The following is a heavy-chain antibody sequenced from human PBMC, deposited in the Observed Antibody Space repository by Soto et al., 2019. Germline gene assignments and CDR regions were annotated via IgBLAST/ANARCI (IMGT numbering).Heavy chain of an antibody. CDR3: ARGQRFSDWFDP. J-gene: IGHJ5*02. CDR2: IYSSGNT. Sequence: PSETLSLTCSVSGGTISGYYWTWIRQPAGKGLEWIGSIYSSGNTKYNPSLQSRVTMSLDTSNNQFSLRLTSVTAADTAVYYCARGQRFSDWFDPWGQGTLVTVSS. CDR1: GGTISGYY. V-gene: IGHV4-4*07. D-gene: IGHD3-3*01.